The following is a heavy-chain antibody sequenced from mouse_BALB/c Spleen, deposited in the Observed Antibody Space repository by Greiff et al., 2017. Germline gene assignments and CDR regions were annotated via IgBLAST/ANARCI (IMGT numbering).Heavy chain of an antibody. CDR2: INSNGGST. CDR3: ARDLGGLRDYYAMDY. V-gene: IGHV5-6-3*01. J-gene: IGHJ4*01. D-gene: IGHD2-4*01. CDR1: GFTFSSYG. Sequence: EVHLVESGGGLVQPGGSLKLSCAASGFTFSSYGMSWVRQTPDKRLELVATINSNGGSTYYPDSVKGRFTISRDNAKNTLYLQMSSLKSEDTAMYYCARDLGGLRDYYAMDYWGQGTSVTVSS.